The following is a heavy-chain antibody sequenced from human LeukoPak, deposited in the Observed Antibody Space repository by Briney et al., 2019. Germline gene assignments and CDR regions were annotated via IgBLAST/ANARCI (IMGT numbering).Heavy chain of an antibody. J-gene: IGHJ4*02. CDR3: AKDVGKWESLHFFDY. CDR1: GFTFSSYA. Sequence: QPGGSLRLSCAASGFTFSSYAMSWVRQAPGKGLEWVSGISGSGGSTYYADSVTGRFTISRDNSRNTLYLQMDSLRGDDTAVYYCAKDVGKWESLHFFDYWGQGTLVTVSS. V-gene: IGHV3-23*01. CDR2: ISGSGGST. D-gene: IGHD1-26*01.